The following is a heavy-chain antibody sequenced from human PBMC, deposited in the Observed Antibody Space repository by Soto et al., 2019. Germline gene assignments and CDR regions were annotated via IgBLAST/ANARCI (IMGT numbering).Heavy chain of an antibody. CDR3: ARESDHLNSNFDC. CDR1: GFTFTRYI. J-gene: IGHJ4*02. D-gene: IGHD1-1*01. Sequence: GSLRLSCAASGFTFTRYIMNWVRQAPVKGLEWVSSISSTTNYIYYGDSMKGRFTISRDNAKNSLYLEMNSLRAEDTAVYYCARESDHLNSNFDCLGQGTLVTLCS. CDR2: ISSTTNYI. V-gene: IGHV3-21*06.